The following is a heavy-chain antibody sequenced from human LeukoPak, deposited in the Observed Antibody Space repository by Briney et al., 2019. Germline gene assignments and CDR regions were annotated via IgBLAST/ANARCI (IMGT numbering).Heavy chain of an antibody. V-gene: IGHV3-30*03. Sequence: PGGSLRLSCEASGFTFTRYNIHGVRHAPGKGLQWVGFISSDGNIKYEDSEKRRLTISSDNSKNTLFLQMTSLRAEDTAMYYCGRGSVGGGKDRFDCWGQGTLVTVSS. D-gene: IGHD2-21*01. CDR1: GFTFTRYN. CDR2: ISSDGNIK. CDR3: GRGSVGGGKDRFDC. J-gene: IGHJ4*02.